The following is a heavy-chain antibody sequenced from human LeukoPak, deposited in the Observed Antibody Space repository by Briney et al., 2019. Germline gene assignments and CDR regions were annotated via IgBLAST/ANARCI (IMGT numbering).Heavy chain of an antibody. CDR3: AREGAYRTYGDYAPFDF. V-gene: IGHV4-39*07. CDR2: THYSGNT. J-gene: IGHJ5*01. Sequence: PSETLSLTCTVSGGSISSSSYYWGCIRQPPGKGLEGIGSTHYSGNTYYYPSLKSRVPISLDTSKNQCSLRLNSVTAADTAVYYCAREGAYRTYGDYAPFDFWGQGTLVTVSS. CDR1: GGSISSSSYY. D-gene: IGHD4-17*01.